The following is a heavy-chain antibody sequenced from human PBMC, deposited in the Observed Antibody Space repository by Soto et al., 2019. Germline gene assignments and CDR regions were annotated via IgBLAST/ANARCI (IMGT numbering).Heavy chain of an antibody. CDR3: VSSSWYSLDY. CDR1: GGSISSYY. CDR2: IYYSGST. Sequence: SETLSLTCTVSGGSISSYYWSWIRQPPGKGLEWIGYIYYSGSTNYNPSLNSRVTISVDTSKNQFSLKLTSVTAADTAVYYCVSSSWYSLDYWGQGTRVTVSS. V-gene: IGHV4-59*12. J-gene: IGHJ4*02. D-gene: IGHD6-13*01.